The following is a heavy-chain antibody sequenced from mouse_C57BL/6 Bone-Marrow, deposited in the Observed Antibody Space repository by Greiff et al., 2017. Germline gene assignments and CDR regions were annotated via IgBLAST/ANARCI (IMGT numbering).Heavy chain of an antibody. J-gene: IGHJ2*02. CDR3: ASSPYYDDDDY. D-gene: IGHD2-4*01. Sequence: QVQLKESGPELVKPGASVKISCKASGYAFSSSWMNWVKQRPGKGLEWIGRIYPGDGDTNYNGKFKGKATLTADKSSSTAYMQLSSLTSEDSAVSFCASSPYYDDDDYWGQGTSLTVSS. CDR2: IYPGDGDT. V-gene: IGHV1-82*01. CDR1: GYAFSSSW.